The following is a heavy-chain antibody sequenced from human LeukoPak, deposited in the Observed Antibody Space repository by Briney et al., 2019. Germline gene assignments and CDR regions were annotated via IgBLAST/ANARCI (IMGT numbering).Heavy chain of an antibody. J-gene: IGHJ4*02. CDR3: ARGQGYYYGSGSYYY. CDR1: GFTFSSYS. D-gene: IGHD3-10*01. Sequence: GSLRLSCAAYGFTFSSYSMNWVRQPPGKGLEWIGEINHSGSTNYNPSLKSRVTISVDTSKNQFSLKLSSVTAADTAVYYCARGQGYYYGSGSYYYWGQGTLVTVSS. V-gene: IGHV4-34*01. CDR2: INHSGST.